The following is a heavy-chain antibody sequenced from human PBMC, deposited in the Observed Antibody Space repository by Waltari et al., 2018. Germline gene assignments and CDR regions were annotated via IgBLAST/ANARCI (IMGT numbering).Heavy chain of an antibody. V-gene: IGHV4-39*07. Sequence: QLQLQESGPGLVKPSETLSLTCSVSGGSISSNSYYWAWIRQPPGKGLDWIGSVFSPGSTYSNPSFSSRVTMSADTSKNQFSLKLSSVTAADTAVYYCAREKYRSGYYKGVWDDWGQGTLVTVSS. J-gene: IGHJ4*02. CDR2: VFSPGST. CDR3: AREKYRSGYYKGVWDD. D-gene: IGHD6-19*01. CDR1: GGSISSNSYY.